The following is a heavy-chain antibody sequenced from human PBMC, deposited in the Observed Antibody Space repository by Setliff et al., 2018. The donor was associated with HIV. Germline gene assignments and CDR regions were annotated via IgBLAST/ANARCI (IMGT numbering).Heavy chain of an antibody. CDR3: AREGKTAMVTKYFDY. V-gene: IGHV4-31*03. D-gene: IGHD5-18*01. CDR2: IDYSGSA. J-gene: IGHJ4*02. CDR1: GGSISSSGNY. Sequence: SETLSLTCTVSGGSISSSGNYWTWIRQRPGKGLEWIGYIDYSGSAFYNPSLKSRITISVDTSKNQFSLRMKSVTAADTAMYYCAREGKTAMVTKYFDYWGQGTMVTVS.